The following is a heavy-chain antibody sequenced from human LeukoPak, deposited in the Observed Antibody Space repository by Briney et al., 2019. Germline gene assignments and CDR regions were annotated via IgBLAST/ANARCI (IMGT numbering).Heavy chain of an antibody. J-gene: IGHJ5*02. CDR1: GFTFRTYA. Sequence: GGSLRLSCGASGFTFRTYAMHWVRQTPDKGLEWVAFMSSDGSNEKYADSVKGRFTISRDNSKNPLFLRMHNLTPEDTGVYWWKGLTTTPSCGNWFDAWGQGTLVTVSS. V-gene: IGHV3-30*03. CDR3: KGLTTTPSCGNWFDA. CDR2: MSSDGSNE. D-gene: IGHD2-8*02.